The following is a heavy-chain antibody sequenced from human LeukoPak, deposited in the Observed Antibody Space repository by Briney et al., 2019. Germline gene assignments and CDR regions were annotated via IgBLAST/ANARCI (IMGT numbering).Heavy chain of an antibody. CDR2: MNPNNSDI. J-gene: IGHJ4*02. Sequence: GASVKVSCKASGYTFTSYHINWVRQATGQGLEWVGWMNPNNSDIGYARKFQGRVTMTRNTSIGTAYMELSSLRSEDTAIYYCVRVPPGTTIYAYWGQGTLVTVSS. D-gene: IGHD1-14*01. CDR1: GYTFTSYH. V-gene: IGHV1-8*01. CDR3: VRVPPGTTIYAY.